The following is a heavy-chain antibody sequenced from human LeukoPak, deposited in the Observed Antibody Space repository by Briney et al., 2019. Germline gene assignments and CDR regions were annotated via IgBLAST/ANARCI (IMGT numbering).Heavy chain of an antibody. CDR1: GGSISSGGYY. D-gene: IGHD3-10*01. CDR2: IYYSGST. Sequence: PSQTLSLTCSVSGGSISSGGYYWSWIRQHPGKGLEWIGYIYYSGSTYYNPSLKSRVTISVDTSRNQFYLKLSSVTAADTALYYCARSEEIFSYGSGNYYSFDSWGQGTLVTVSS. J-gene: IGHJ4*02. CDR3: ARSEEIFSYGSGNYYSFDS. V-gene: IGHV4-31*03.